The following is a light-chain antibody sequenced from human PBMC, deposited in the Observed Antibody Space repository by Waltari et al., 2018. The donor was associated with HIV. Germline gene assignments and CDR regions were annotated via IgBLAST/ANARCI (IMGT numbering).Light chain of an antibody. CDR1: SSHIGAGLD. V-gene: IGLV1-40*01. J-gene: IGLJ3*02. Sequence: QYALTQPPSVSGAPGQSVTISCSGPSSHIGAGLDVHWYHRVPGAAPKLLISGSTNRPSGVPDRFSGSTSGASASLTISELQTEDEGDYFCQSYDNSPSAWVFGTGTTLTVL. CDR3: QSYDNSPSAWV. CDR2: GST.